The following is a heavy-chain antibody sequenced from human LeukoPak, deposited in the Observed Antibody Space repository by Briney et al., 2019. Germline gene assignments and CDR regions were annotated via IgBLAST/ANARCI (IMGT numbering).Heavy chain of an antibody. Sequence: PGGSLRLSCAASGFTFSSYGMHWVRQAPGKGLEWVAVISYDGSNKYYADSVKGRFTISRDNSKSTLYLQMNSLRAEDTAVYYCAKEGFDGRYYPYFDYWGQGTLVTDSS. CDR2: ISYDGSNK. CDR1: GFTFSSYG. J-gene: IGHJ4*02. D-gene: IGHD1-26*01. CDR3: AKEGFDGRYYPYFDY. V-gene: IGHV3-30*18.